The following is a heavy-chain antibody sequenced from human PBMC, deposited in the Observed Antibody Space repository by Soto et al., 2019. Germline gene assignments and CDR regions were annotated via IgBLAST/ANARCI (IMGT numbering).Heavy chain of an antibody. D-gene: IGHD2-2*01. CDR1: GYTFTRYG. CDR3: ARDESGTCTGTNCYYFDY. V-gene: IGHV1-18*04. CDR2: TTANNENT. J-gene: IGHJ4*02. Sequence: QVQLVQSGTEVKEPGASVKVSCKASGYTFTRYGISWVRQAPGQGLEWMAWTTANNENTNYAETVQGRVTPPTITSPGTAYMELRSLRSDDPAVYYCARDESGTCTGTNCYYFDYWGQGTLVTVSS.